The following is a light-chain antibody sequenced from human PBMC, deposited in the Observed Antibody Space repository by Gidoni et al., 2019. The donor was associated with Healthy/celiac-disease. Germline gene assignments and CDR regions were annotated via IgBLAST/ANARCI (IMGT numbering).Light chain of an antibody. CDR1: SGINVGTYR. CDR3: MIWHSSAWV. V-gene: IGLV5-45*01. J-gene: IGLJ3*02. Sequence: SLSASPGASASLTGTLRSGINVGTYRIYWYQQKPGSPPQYLLRYKSDSDKQQGSGVPSRFSGSKDASANAGILLISGLQSEDEADYYCMIWHSSAWVFGGGTKLTVL. CDR2: YKSDSDK.